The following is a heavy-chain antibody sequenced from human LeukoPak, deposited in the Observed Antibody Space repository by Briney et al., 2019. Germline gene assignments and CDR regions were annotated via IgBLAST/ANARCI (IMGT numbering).Heavy chain of an antibody. Sequence: ASVKVSCTASGGTFSSYAISWVRQAPGQGLEWMGRINPNSGGTNYAQKFQGRVTMTRDKSISTPYMELSRLRSDDTAVYYCARGYRTVGAIEYFQHWGQGTLVTVSS. V-gene: IGHV1-2*06. CDR1: GGTFSSYA. CDR2: INPNSGGT. J-gene: IGHJ1*01. CDR3: ARGYRTVGAIEYFQH. D-gene: IGHD1-26*01.